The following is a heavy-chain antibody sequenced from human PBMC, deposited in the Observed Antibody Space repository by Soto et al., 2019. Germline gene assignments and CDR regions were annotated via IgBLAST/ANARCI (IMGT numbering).Heavy chain of an antibody. Sequence: GGSLRLSCAASGFTFSSYSMNWVRQAPGKGLEWVSYISSSSSTIYYADSVKGRFTISRDNAKNSLYLQMNSLRDEDTAVYYCARDPPSSYGGNSGALDYWGQGTLVTVSS. V-gene: IGHV3-48*02. CDR1: GFTFSSYS. CDR3: ARDPPSSYGGNSGALDY. J-gene: IGHJ4*02. D-gene: IGHD2-21*02. CDR2: ISSSSSTI.